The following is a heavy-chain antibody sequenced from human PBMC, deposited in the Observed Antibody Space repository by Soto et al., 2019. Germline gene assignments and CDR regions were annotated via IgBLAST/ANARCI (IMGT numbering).Heavy chain of an antibody. CDR3: WRNPQRYGDYVPDYYYCGMDV. V-gene: IGHV3-30-3*01. D-gene: IGHD4-17*01. Sequence: QVQLVESGGGVVQPGRSLRLSCAASGFTFSSYAMHWVRQAPGKGLEWVAVISYDGSNKYYADSVKGRFTISRDNSKNTLYLQVHSLRAHDTAVYYCWRNPQRYGDYVPDYYYCGMDVWGQGTTVTVS. J-gene: IGHJ6*02. CDR1: GFTFSSYA. CDR2: ISYDGSNK.